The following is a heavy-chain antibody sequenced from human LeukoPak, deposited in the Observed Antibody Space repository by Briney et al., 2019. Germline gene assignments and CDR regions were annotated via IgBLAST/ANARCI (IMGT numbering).Heavy chain of an antibody. CDR1: GFTFGDYA. D-gene: IGHD3-9*01. CDR2: IRSKAYGGTT. V-gene: IGHV3-49*03. J-gene: IGHJ4*02. Sequence: GGSLRLSCTASGFTFGDYAMSWFRQAPGEGLEWVGSIRSKAYGGTTENAASVKGRFTISRDDSKSIAYLQMNSLKTEDTAVYYCTRAAFDILTGYPFDYWGQGTLVTVSS. CDR3: TRAAFDILTGYPFDY.